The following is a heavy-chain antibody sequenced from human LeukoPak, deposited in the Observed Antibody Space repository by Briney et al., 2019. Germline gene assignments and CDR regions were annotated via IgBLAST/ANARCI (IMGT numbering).Heavy chain of an antibody. D-gene: IGHD3-10*01. CDR1: GYTCTSYY. J-gene: IGHJ6*03. V-gene: IGHV1-46*01. CDR3: ARGRYYGSGSPGNMDV. CDR2: INPSGGST. Sequence: ASVKVSCKASGYTCTSYYMHWVRQAPGQGLEWMGIINPSGGSTSYAQKFQGRVTMTRDTSTSTVYMELSSLRSEDTAVYYCARGRYYGSGSPGNMDVWGKGTTVTVSS.